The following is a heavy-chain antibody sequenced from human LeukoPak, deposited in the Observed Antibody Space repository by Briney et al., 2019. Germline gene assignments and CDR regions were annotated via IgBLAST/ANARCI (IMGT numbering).Heavy chain of an antibody. CDR1: GFTFSSYS. Sequence: GGSLRLSRAASGFTFSSYSMNWVRQAPGKGLEWVASISSNSNYIYYADSVKGPFPISRDNAKNSLYLQMNSLRAEDTAVYYCARGWSVADYFDYWGQGTLVTVSS. CDR2: ISSNSNYI. CDR3: ARGWSVADYFDY. D-gene: IGHD6-19*01. J-gene: IGHJ4*02. V-gene: IGHV3-21*01.